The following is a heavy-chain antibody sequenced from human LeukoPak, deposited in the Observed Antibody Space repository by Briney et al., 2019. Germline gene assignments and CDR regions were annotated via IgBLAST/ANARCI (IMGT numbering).Heavy chain of an antibody. J-gene: IGHJ4*02. V-gene: IGHV3-23*01. Sequence: GGSLRLSCAAFGFTFSSYAMSWVRQAPGKGLEWVSAISGSGGSTYYADSVKGRFTISRDNSKNTLYLQMNSLRAEDTAVYYCAKDRWITMVRGVIRYFDYWGQGTLVTVSS. CDR1: GFTFSSYA. D-gene: IGHD3-10*01. CDR3: AKDRWITMVRGVIRYFDY. CDR2: ISGSGGST.